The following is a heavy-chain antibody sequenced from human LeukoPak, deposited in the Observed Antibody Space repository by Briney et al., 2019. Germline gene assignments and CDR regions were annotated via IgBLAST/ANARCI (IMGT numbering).Heavy chain of an antibody. D-gene: IGHD2-2*02. CDR2: IKQDGSEK. Sequence: GGSLRLSCAASGFTFSSYWMDWVRQAPGKGLEWVANIKQDGSEKYYVNTVKGRFTISRDNAQNSLYLQMNSLRGEDTAAYYCARVRGGYCSGTSCYNAFDIWGQGTMVTVSS. CDR1: GFTFSSYW. V-gene: IGHV3-7*01. J-gene: IGHJ3*02. CDR3: ARVRGGYCSGTSCYNAFDI.